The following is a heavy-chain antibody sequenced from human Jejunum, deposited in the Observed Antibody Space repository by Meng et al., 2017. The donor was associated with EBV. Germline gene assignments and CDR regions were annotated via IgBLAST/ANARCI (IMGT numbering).Heavy chain of an antibody. CDR2: INEDGTHT. V-gene: IGHV3-74*01. Sequence: GQLVESVGGLVQPGGYLRISCVGSGYTFSNYWMHWVRQTPGKGLVWVSRINEDGTHTDYADSVKGRFTISRDNAKNTLTLQMNSLRVEDTAVYYCSRDLRGPFDYWGQGTLVTVSS. CDR1: GYTFSNYW. J-gene: IGHJ4*02. D-gene: IGHD3-16*01. CDR3: SRDLRGPFDY.